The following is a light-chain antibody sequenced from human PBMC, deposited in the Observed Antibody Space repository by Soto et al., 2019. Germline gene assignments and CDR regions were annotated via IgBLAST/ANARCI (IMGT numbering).Light chain of an antibody. V-gene: IGLV2-14*03. CDR3: SSYVVTGAQVI. J-gene: IGLJ2*01. CDR2: GVN. CDR1: DSDIGGYDY. Sequence: QSALTQPASVSGSPGQSISISCTGTDSDIGGYDYVSWYQQHPGKAPKLMISGVNNRPSGVSSRFSGSKSGNTASLTISGLQPEDEAYEYCSSYVVTGAQVIFGGGTKLTVL.